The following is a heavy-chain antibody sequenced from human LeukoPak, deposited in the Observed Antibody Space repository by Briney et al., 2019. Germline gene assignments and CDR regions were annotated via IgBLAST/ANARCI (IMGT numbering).Heavy chain of an antibody. CDR1: GFTFSSYW. CDR3: ARATPGGLLYFGV. D-gene: IGHD3-10*01. Sequence: GGSLRLSCAASGFTFSSYWMSWVRQAPGKGLEWVANMMEDGSEKYYVDSVKGRFTISRDNAKNSLYLQMNSLRVEDTAVYYCARATPGGLLYFGVGGQGTLVTVSS. J-gene: IGHJ4*02. V-gene: IGHV3-7*01. CDR2: MMEDGSEK.